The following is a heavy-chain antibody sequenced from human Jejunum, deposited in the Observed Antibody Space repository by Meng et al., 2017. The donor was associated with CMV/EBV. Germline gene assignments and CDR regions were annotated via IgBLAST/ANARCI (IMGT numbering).Heavy chain of an antibody. CDR2: IYYSGRT. CDR3: ARGVQWEPRGP. Sequence: QLQLQESGPGLVKPSETLYLTCSVSCESIYNSGYYWGWIRQPPGKGLEWIGTIYYSGRTYYNPSLKSRVTISVDTSKNQFSLKVTSVTTADTAIYYCARGVQWEPRGPWGQGTLVTVSS. CDR1: CESIYNSGYY. D-gene: IGHD1-26*01. V-gene: IGHV4-39*07. J-gene: IGHJ5*02.